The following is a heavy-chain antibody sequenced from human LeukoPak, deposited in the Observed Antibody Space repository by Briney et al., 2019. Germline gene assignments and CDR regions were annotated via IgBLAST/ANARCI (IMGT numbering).Heavy chain of an antibody. CDR3: ARHARYSSSWYEYNWFDP. CDR1: GGSINSYY. CDR2: INHSGST. V-gene: IGHV4-34*01. J-gene: IGHJ5*02. D-gene: IGHD6-13*01. Sequence: SETLSLTCTVSGGSINSYYWSWIRQPPGKGLEWIGEINHSGSTNYNPSLKSRVTISVDTSKNQFSLKLSSVTAADTAVYYCARHARYSSSWYEYNWFDPWGQGTLVTVSS.